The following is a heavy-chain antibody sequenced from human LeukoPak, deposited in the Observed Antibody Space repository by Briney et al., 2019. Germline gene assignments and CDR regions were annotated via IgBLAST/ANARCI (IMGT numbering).Heavy chain of an antibody. D-gene: IGHD1-1*01. Sequence: SVRVSCKASGGTFSSYAISWVRQAPGQGLEWMGRIIPILGIANYAQKFQGRVTITADKSTSTAYMELSSLRSEDTAVYYCARNSGSSSFDYWGQGTLVTVSS. CDR3: ARNSGSSSFDY. J-gene: IGHJ4*02. V-gene: IGHV1-69*04. CDR1: GGTFSSYA. CDR2: IIPILGIA.